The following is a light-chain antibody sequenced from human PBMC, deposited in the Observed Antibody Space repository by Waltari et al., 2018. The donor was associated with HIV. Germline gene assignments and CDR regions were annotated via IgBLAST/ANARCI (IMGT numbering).Light chain of an antibody. V-gene: IGLV2-23*02. CDR1: SSNVGSDDL. Sequence: QSALTQPVSVSGSPGQSITISCTGTSSNVGSDDLVSWYQQHPGEAPKLIIYEVTKRPSWVSNRFSGSKSGNTASLTISGLQAEDEADYYCCSCPRSGIRYVFGTGTKVTVL. J-gene: IGLJ1*01. CDR3: CSCPRSGIRYV. CDR2: EVT.